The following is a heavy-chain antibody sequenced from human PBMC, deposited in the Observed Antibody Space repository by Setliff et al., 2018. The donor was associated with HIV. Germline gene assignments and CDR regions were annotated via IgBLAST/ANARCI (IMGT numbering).Heavy chain of an antibody. CDR1: GFGFRNFA. V-gene: IGHV3-20*04. CDR3: ARDSASPLYSGIYYAISFFDY. D-gene: IGHD1-26*01. J-gene: IGHJ4*02. Sequence: PGGSLRLSCVASGFGFRNFAMHWVRQAPGKGLEWVSGINGNGGSTGYADSVKGRFTISRDNAKNSLYLEMNTLRAEDTALYYCARDSASPLYSGIYYAISFFDYWGQGSLVTVSS. CDR2: INGNGGST.